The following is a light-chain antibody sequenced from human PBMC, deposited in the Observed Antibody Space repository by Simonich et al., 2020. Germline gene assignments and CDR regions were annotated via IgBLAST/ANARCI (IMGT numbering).Light chain of an antibody. J-gene: IGLJ2*01. Sequence: QPVLTQPPSASASLGASVTLTCTLSSGYSNYKVAWYQQRPGKGPRFGMRVGTGGIVGSKGDGIPDRFSVLGSGLNRYLTIKNIQEEDESDYHCGADHGSGSNFVVFGGGTKLTVL. CDR3: GADHGSGSNFVV. CDR1: SGYSNYK. CDR2: VGTGGIVG. V-gene: IGLV9-49*01.